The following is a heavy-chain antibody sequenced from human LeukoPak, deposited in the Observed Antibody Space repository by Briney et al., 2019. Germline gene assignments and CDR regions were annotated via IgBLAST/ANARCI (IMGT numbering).Heavy chain of an antibody. V-gene: IGHV3-23*01. CDR1: GFTFSSYA. J-gene: IGHJ4*02. CDR3: AKHYYDSSGSHFDY. CDR2: ISGSGGST. D-gene: IGHD3-22*01. Sequence: PGGSLRLSCAASGFTFSSYAMSWVRQAPGKGLEWVSAISGSGGSTYYADSVKGRFTISRDNSRNTLFLQTNSLRAEDTAVYYCAKHYYDSSGSHFDYWGQGTLVTVSS.